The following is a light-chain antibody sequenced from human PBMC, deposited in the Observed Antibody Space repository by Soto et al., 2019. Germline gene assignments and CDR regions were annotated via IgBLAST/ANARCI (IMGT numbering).Light chain of an antibody. J-gene: IGLJ1*01. CDR3: QVWDTSSEHYV. Sequence: SYELTQPPSESVAPGETASISCGGDRIGRKSVHWYQQKPGQAPVLVMYYDNDRPSEIPERFSGFNSGNTATLDISGVEAGDEADYYCQVWDTSSEHYVFGPGTKLTVL. CDR2: YDN. CDR1: RIGRKS. V-gene: IGLV3-21*04.